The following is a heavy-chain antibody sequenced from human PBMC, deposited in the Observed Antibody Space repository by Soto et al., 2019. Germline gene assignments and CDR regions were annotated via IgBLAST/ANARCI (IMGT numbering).Heavy chain of an antibody. CDR1: GFTFSSYS. Sequence: PGGSLRLSCAASGFTFSSYSMNWVRQAPGKGLEWVSSISSSSSYIYYADSVKGRFTISRDNAKNSLYLQMNSLRAEDTAVYYCARDKGGKATQFDYWGQGTLVTVS. CDR3: ARDKGGKATQFDY. CDR2: ISSSSSYI. J-gene: IGHJ4*02. D-gene: IGHD5-12*01. V-gene: IGHV3-21*01.